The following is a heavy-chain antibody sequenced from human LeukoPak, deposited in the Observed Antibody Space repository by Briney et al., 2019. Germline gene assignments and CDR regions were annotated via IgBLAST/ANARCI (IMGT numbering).Heavy chain of an antibody. CDR3: ARARGYSYGYDY. J-gene: IGHJ4*02. Sequence: GGSLRLSCAASGFTFSSYDMPWVRQATGKGLEWVSAIGTAGDTYYPGSVKGRFTISRENAKNSLYLQMNSLRAGDTAVYYCARARGYSYGYDYWGQGTLVTVSS. CDR1: GFTFSSYD. CDR2: IGTAGDT. V-gene: IGHV3-13*01. D-gene: IGHD5-18*01.